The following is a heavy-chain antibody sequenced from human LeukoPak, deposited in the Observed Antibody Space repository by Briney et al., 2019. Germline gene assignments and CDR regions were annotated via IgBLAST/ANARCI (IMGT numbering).Heavy chain of an antibody. Sequence: GGSLRLSCAASGFTFSSYWMSWVRQAPGKGLEWVANIKEDGSDRKYVDSVKGRFTISRDNTKNSLYLQINSLRAEDTAVYYCARGRNCDYWGQGTLVTVSS. J-gene: IGHJ4*02. CDR2: IKEDGSDR. CDR1: GFTFSSYW. CDR3: ARGRNCDY. V-gene: IGHV3-7*01.